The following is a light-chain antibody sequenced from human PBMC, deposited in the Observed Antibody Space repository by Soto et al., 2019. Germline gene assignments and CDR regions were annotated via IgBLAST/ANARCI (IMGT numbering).Light chain of an antibody. CDR3: EQYENLPRT. J-gene: IGKJ4*01. V-gene: IGKV1-33*01. CDR1: QDVKNY. Sequence: DIQMTQSPSSLSASVGDRVTITCQASQDVKNYLNWYQQKPGKAPKLLVYDASNLERGVPSRFSRSGIGTEYTFTIISLQAENNGTYYCEQYENLPRTFGGGTKVDIK. CDR2: DAS.